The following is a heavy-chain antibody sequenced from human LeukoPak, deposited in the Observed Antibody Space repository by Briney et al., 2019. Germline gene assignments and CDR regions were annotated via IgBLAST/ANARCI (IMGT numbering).Heavy chain of an antibody. V-gene: IGHV1-18*01. CDR1: GYTFSSNG. J-gene: IGHJ3*02. D-gene: IGHD3-10*01. CDR3: ARHKPYGSGSFDTFDI. CDR2: ISAYNGNT. Sequence: ASVKVSCKASGYTFSSNGISWVRQAPGQGLEWMGWISAYNGNTNYAQKFQGRVTMTTDTSTSTAYMELGSLRSDDTAVYYCARHKPYGSGSFDTFDIWGQGTMVTVSS.